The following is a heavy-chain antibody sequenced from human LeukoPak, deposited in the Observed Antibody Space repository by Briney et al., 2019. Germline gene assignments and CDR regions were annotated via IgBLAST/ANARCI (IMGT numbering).Heavy chain of an antibody. D-gene: IGHD6-13*01. CDR2: INPNSGGT. CDR3: ARPAFRQLATGSFDY. CDR1: GYTLTGYY. J-gene: IGHJ4*02. V-gene: IGHV1-2*02. Sequence: ASVKVSCKASGYTLTGYYMHWVRQAPGQGLEWMGWINPNSGGTNYAQKFQGRVTMTRDTSISTAYMELSRLRSDDTAVYYCARPAFRQLATGSFDYWGQGTLVTVSS.